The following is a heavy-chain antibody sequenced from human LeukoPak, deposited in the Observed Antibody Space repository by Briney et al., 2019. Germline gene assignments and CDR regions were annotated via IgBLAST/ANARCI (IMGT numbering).Heavy chain of an antibody. D-gene: IGHD1-14*01. CDR3: ARFRKYGGVWFDP. Sequence: PSETLSLTCAVYGGSFSGYYWSWIRQPPGKGLEWIGEINHSGSTNYNPSLKSRVTISVDTSKNQFSLKLSSVTAADTAVYYCARFRKYGGVWFDPWGQGTLVTVSS. V-gene: IGHV4-34*01. CDR2: INHSGST. CDR1: GGSFSGYY. J-gene: IGHJ5*02.